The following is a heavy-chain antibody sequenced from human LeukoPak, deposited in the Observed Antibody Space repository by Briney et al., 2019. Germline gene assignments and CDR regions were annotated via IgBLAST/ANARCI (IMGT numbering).Heavy chain of an antibody. J-gene: IGHJ4*02. CDR3: AKDQGDFWSGSDY. CDR2: ISGSGGST. CDR1: GFTFSDYY. Sequence: GGSLRLSCAASGFTFSDYYMSWVRQAPGKGLEWVSAISGSGGSTYYADSVKGRFTISRDNSKNTLYLQMNSLRADDTAVYYCAKDQGDFWSGSDYWGQGTLVTVSS. V-gene: IGHV3-23*01. D-gene: IGHD3-3*01.